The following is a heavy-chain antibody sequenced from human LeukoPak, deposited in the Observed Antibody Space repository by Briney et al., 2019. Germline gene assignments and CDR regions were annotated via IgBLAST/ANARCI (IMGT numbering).Heavy chain of an antibody. D-gene: IGHD6-13*01. CDR1: GYTFTGYY. J-gene: IGHJ4*02. Sequence: ASVKVSCKASGYTFTGYYMHWVRQAPGQGLEWMGWINPNSGGTNYAQKFQGWVTMTRDTSISTAYMELSRLRSDDTAVYYCARAPRSSWHYFDYWGQGTLVTVSS. V-gene: IGHV1-2*04. CDR2: INPNSGGT. CDR3: ARAPRSSWHYFDY.